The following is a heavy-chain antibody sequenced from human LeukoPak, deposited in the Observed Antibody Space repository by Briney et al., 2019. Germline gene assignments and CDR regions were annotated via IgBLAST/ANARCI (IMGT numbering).Heavy chain of an antibody. CDR1: GFSFSSYD. CDR2: ISIAGDT. J-gene: IGHJ3*02. V-gene: IGHV3-13*01. D-gene: IGHD1-26*01. CDR3: VRARVGAGLAFDI. Sequence: GGSLRLSCAASGFSFSSYDMHWVRQAAGKGLEWVSAISIAGDTYYPDSVMGRFTISRENAKYPFYLQMNRLTAGDTAGYYCVRARVGAGLAFDIWGQGTMVTVSS.